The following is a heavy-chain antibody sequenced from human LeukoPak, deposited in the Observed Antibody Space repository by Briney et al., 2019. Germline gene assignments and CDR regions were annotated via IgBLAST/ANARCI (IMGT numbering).Heavy chain of an antibody. V-gene: IGHV3-66*02. Sequence: GGSLRLSCAASGFTVSSNYMSWVRQAPGKGLEGVSVIYSGGSTYYADSVKGRFTISRDNSKNTLYLQMNSLRAEDTAVYYCARGLRYFDWSPFDYWGQGTLVTVSS. CDR3: ARGLRYFDWSPFDY. D-gene: IGHD3-9*01. CDR1: GFTVSSNY. CDR2: IYSGGST. J-gene: IGHJ4*02.